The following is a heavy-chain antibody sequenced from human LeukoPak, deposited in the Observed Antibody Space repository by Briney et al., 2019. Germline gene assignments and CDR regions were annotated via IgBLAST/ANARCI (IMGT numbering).Heavy chain of an antibody. CDR1: GGTFSSYV. Sequence: VKLSCKASGGTFSSYVISWVRQAPVHGLECRGGMIPFLGTANYAQKFPGRVTIPADKSRSTACIELSRLRSEHTAGHCISRSIAARDLDYWVQGTLVTVSS. CDR2: MIPFLGTA. J-gene: IGHJ4*02. CDR3: SRSIAARDLDY. V-gene: IGHV1-69*13. D-gene: IGHD6-6*01.